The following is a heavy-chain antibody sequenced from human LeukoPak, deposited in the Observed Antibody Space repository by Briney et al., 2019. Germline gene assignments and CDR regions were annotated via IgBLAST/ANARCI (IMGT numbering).Heavy chain of an antibody. V-gene: IGHV3-30*04. D-gene: IGHD1-26*01. J-gene: IGHJ4*02. Sequence: PGGSLRLSCEASGFTFRSYAMHWVRQAPGKGLEWVAVISYDGSNKYYTDSVMGRFTISRDNSKNTLSLQTNSLRVEDTAVYYCARVRKEWELPLGYWGQGTLVTVSS. CDR3: ARVRKEWELPLGY. CDR2: ISYDGSNK. CDR1: GFTFRSYA.